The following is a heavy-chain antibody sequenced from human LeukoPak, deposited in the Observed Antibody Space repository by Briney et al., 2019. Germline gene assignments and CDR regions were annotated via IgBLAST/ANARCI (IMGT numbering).Heavy chain of an antibody. J-gene: IGHJ4*02. D-gene: IGHD5-18*01. CDR2: IRYDGSNK. CDR3: TRDIDSNYFDY. Sequence: GGSLRLSCAASGFTFSHCGMHWVRQAPGKGLEWVAIIRYDGSNKYYADSVKGRFTISRDNSKNTLYLQMNSLGVEDTAVYYCTRDIDSNYFDYWGQGTLVTVSS. CDR1: GFTFSHCG. V-gene: IGHV3-30*02.